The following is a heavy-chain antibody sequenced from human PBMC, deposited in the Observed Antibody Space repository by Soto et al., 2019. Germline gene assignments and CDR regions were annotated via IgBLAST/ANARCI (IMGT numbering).Heavy chain of an antibody. CDR1: SFSISSGYY. CDR3: ASEDCSGGSCYLDY. Sequence: PSETLSLTCAVSSFSISSGYYWGWVRQPPGKGLEWIGSIYHSGTTNYSPSLKSRVTISIDTSKNQFSLTLRSVTAADAAVYYCASEDCSGGSCYLDYWGQGTLVTVSS. CDR2: IYHSGTT. V-gene: IGHV4-38-2*01. D-gene: IGHD2-15*01. J-gene: IGHJ4*02.